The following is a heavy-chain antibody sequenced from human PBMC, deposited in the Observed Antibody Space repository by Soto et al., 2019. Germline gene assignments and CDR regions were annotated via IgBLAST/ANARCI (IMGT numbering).Heavy chain of an antibody. V-gene: IGHV4-61*01. D-gene: IGHD6-19*01. CDR2: IYYSGST. CDR3: ARSSGWYEVDN. J-gene: IGHJ4*02. CDR1: GGSVSSGIYY. Sequence: QVQLQESGPGLVKPSETLSLICTVSGGSVSSGIYYWSWIRQPPGKGLEWIGYIYYSGSTNYNTSLTSRFTISVDTSKNQFSLKLRSVTAADSAVYYCARSSGWYEVDNWGQGTLVTVSS.